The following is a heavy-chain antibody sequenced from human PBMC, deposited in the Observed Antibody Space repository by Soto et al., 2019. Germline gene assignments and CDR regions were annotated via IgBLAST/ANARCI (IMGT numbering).Heavy chain of an antibody. CDR1: GGPISSYY. CDR2: IYYSGGT. D-gene: IGHD4-17*01. Sequence: LSLTCTVSGGPISSYYWSWIRQPPGKGLEWIGYIYYSGGTTYNPSLKSRVTISVDTSKNQFSLKLNSVTAADTAVYYCARDNGDYGGDAFDIWGQGTMVTVSS. V-gene: IGHV4-59*01. J-gene: IGHJ3*02. CDR3: ARDNGDYGGDAFDI.